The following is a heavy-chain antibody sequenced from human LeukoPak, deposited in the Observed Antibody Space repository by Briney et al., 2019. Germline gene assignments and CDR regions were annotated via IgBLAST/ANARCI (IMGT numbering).Heavy chain of an antibody. CDR2: ISGSGGST. Sequence: GGSLRLSCAASGFTFSSYAMSWVRQAPGKGLEWVSAISGSGGSTYYADSVKGRFTISRDNSKNTLYLQMNSLRAEDTAVYYCAKDQSSGNYLTGDAFDIWGQGTMVTVSS. D-gene: IGHD1-26*01. CDR3: AKDQSSGNYLTGDAFDI. J-gene: IGHJ3*02. CDR1: GFTFSSYA. V-gene: IGHV3-23*01.